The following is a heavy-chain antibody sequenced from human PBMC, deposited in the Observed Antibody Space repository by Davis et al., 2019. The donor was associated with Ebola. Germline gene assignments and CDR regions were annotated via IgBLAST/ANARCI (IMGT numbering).Heavy chain of an antibody. D-gene: IGHD3-10*01. V-gene: IGHV3-23*01. CDR2: ISGSGGST. CDR1: GFTFSSYA. Sequence: GESLKISCAASGFTFSSYAMSWVRQAPGKGLEWVSAISGSGGSTYYADSVKGRFTISRDNAKNSLYLQMNSLRAEDTAVYYCARDPYGSGSYYIPFDYWGQGTLVTVSS. J-gene: IGHJ4*02. CDR3: ARDPYGSGSYYIPFDY.